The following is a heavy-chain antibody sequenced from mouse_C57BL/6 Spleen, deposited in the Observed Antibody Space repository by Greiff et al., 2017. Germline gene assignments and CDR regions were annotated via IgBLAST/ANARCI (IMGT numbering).Heavy chain of an antibody. CDR3: SRVRYGRHCFDY. J-gene: IGHJ2*02. CDR2: IYPGSGST. D-gene: IGHD1-1*02. Sequence: QVQLQQPGAELVRPGASVKMSCKASGYTFTSYWITWVKQRPGQGLEWIGDIYPGSGSTNYNQKFKNKATLTVDKSSSTAYMQLSSLTSADSAVXYCSRVRYGRHCFDYWGQGTSVTVSA. V-gene: IGHV1-55*01. CDR1: GYTFTSYW.